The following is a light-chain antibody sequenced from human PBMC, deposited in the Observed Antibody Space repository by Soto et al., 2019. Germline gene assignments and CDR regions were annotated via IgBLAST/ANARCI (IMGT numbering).Light chain of an antibody. Sequence: QPVLTQSPSASASLGASVKLTCILSSGHSSYAIAWHQQQPEKGPRYLMRLNSDGSHFKGDGIPDRFSGSSSGAERYLTISSLQSEDEADYYCQTWATGIVVFGGGTKLTVL. CDR2: LNSDGSH. V-gene: IGLV4-69*01. CDR3: QTWATGIVV. J-gene: IGLJ2*01. CDR1: SGHSSYA.